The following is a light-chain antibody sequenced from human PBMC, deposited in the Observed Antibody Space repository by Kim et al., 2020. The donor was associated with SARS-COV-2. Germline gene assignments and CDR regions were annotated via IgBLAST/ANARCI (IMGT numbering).Light chain of an antibody. CDR2: RDN. CDR3: QAWNSSIYV. Sequence: VSPEQTASTPCCGDKLGDKFSSWYHQKPGQSPVVVILRDNRRPSGIPQRFSGSNPGNTAILPISGTQAMDEADYYCQAWNSSIYVFGTGTKVTVL. V-gene: IGLV3-1*01. CDR1: KLGDKF. J-gene: IGLJ1*01.